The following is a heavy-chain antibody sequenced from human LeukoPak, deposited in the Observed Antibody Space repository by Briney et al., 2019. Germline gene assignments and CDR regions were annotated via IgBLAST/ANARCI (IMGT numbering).Heavy chain of an antibody. D-gene: IGHD2-2*01. CDR3: ARDGGSSDIVVVPAADKYYYYYYMDV. Sequence: SETLSLTCTVSGGSISSYYWSWIRQPAGKGLEWIGRIYTSGSTNYNPSLKSRVTMSVDTSKNQFSLKLSSVTAADTAVYYCARDGGSSDIVVVPAADKYYYYYYMDVWGKGTTVTVSS. V-gene: IGHV4-4*07. J-gene: IGHJ6*03. CDR1: GGSISSYY. CDR2: IYTSGST.